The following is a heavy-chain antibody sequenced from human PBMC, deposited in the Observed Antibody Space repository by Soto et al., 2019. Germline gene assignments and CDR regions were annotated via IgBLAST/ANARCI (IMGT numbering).Heavy chain of an antibody. CDR1: GYTFSKYA. V-gene: IGHV1-3*01. D-gene: IGHD3-3*01. CDR2: INGGNGNT. CDR3: ARDVGAFPSDFWSCSHYVYYGMDI. Sequence: QAQVVQSGAEVKKPVASVKVSCKASGYTFSKYAMHWGRQAPGQRLEGMGWINGGNGNTKYSQKSQGRVTITRDTCASTAYMELSSLIPEDTAVYYCARDVGAFPSDFWSCSHYVYYGMDIWGQGTTVTVSS. J-gene: IGHJ6*02.